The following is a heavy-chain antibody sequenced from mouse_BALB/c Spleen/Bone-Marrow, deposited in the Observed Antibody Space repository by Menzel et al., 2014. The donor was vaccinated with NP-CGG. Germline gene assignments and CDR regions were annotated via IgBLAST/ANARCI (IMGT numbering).Heavy chain of an antibody. J-gene: IGHJ3*01. CDR2: INPGSGGT. CDR3: ARRDHSFAY. D-gene: IGHD3-3*01. Sequence: QVQLKQSGAELVRPGTSVKASCKASGYAFTNYLIEWVKQRPGQGLEWIGVINPGSGGTNYNEKFKGKATLTADKSSSTAYMQLSSLTSDDSAVYFCARRDHSFAYWGQGTLVTVSA. V-gene: IGHV1-54*01. CDR1: GYAFTNYL.